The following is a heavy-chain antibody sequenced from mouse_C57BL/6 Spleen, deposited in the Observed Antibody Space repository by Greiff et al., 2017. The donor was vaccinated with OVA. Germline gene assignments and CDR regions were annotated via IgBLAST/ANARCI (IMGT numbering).Heavy chain of an antibody. CDR3: AREDYDQYYFDY. D-gene: IGHD2-4*01. CDR2: INPSTGGT. J-gene: IGHJ2*01. V-gene: IGHV1-42*01. CDR1: GYSFTGYY. Sequence: VQLQQSGPELVKPGASVKISCKASGYSFTGYYMNWVKQSPEKSLEWIGEINPSTGGTTYNQKFKAKATLTVDKSSSTAYMQLKSLTSEDSAVYYCAREDYDQYYFDYWGQGTTLTVSS.